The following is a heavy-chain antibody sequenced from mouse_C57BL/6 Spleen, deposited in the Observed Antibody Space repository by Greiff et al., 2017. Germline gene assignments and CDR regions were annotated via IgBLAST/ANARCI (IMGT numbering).Heavy chain of an antibody. J-gene: IGHJ2*01. V-gene: IGHV1-72*01. CDR2: IDPKSGGT. Sequence: QVQLQQPGAELVKPGASVKLSCKASGYTFTSYWMHWVKQRPGRGLEWIGRIDPKSGGTKYNEKFKSKATLTVDTPSSTADMQLSSLTSEDSAVYECARAGWSYEDDWGQGTTLTVSS. CDR3: ARAGWSYEDD. D-gene: IGHD2-3*01. CDR1: GYTFTSYW.